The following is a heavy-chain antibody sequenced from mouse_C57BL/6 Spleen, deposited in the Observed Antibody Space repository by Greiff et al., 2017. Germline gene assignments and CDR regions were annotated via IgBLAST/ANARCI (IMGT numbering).Heavy chain of an antibody. Sequence: VKLQQSGPGLVAPSQSLSITCTVSGFSLTSYGVDWVRQSPGKGLEWLGVIWGVGSTNYNSALKSRLSISKDNSKSQVFLKMNSLQTDDTAMYYCAREGYYSNYVDARDYWGQGTSVTVSS. CDR3: AREGYYSNYVDARDY. V-gene: IGHV2-6*01. CDR1: GFSLTSYG. CDR2: IWGVGST. J-gene: IGHJ4*01. D-gene: IGHD2-5*01.